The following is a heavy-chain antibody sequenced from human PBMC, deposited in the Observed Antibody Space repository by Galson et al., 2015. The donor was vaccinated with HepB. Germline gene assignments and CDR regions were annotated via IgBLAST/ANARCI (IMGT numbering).Heavy chain of an antibody. Sequence: SLRLSCAASGFTVSSNYMSWVRQAPGKGLEWVSVIYSGGSTYYADSVKGRFTISRDNSKNTLYLQMNSLRAEDTAVYYCARESSGWFTDWYFDLWGRGTLVTVSS. CDR1: GFTVSSNY. CDR2: IYSGGST. CDR3: ARESSGWFTDWYFDL. J-gene: IGHJ2*01. D-gene: IGHD6-19*01. V-gene: IGHV3-66*01.